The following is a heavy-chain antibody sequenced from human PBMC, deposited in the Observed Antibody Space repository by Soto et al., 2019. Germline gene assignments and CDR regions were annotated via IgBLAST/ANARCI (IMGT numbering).Heavy chain of an antibody. D-gene: IGHD2-2*01. CDR1: GFTFSSYG. CDR3: ARGQDIVVVPAAAGDAFDI. CDR2: IWYDGSNK. V-gene: IGHV3-33*01. J-gene: IGHJ3*02. Sequence: GGSLRLSCAASGFTFSSYGMHWVRQAPGKGLEWVAVIWYDGSNKYYADSVKGRFTISRDNSKNTLYLQMNSLRAEDTAVYYCARGQDIVVVPAAAGDAFDIWGQGTMVTVSS.